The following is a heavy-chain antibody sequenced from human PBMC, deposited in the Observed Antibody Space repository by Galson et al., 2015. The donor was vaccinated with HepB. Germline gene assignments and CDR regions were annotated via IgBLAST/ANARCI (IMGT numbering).Heavy chain of an antibody. CDR2: IRSKANSYAT. J-gene: IGHJ5*02. Sequence: SLRLSCAASGFTFSGSAMHWVRQASGKGLEWVGRIRSKANSYATAYAASVKGRFTISRDDSKNTAYLQMNSLKTEDTAVYFCTRRYCGSTSCYAGYNWFDPWGQGTLVTVSS. D-gene: IGHD2-2*01. CDR1: GFTFSGSA. V-gene: IGHV3-73*01. CDR3: TRRYCGSTSCYAGYNWFDP.